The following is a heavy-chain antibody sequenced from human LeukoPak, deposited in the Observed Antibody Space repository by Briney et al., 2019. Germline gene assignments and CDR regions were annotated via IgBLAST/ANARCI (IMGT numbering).Heavy chain of an antibody. CDR2: INEDGRVT. Sequence: GGSLRLSCAASRFNVNNYWMHWVRQAPGKGLVWVSRINEDGRVTSYAGSVRGRFTISRDSVENTLHLQMNSLRAEDTAVYYCAADQELLGTHPYFDYWGQGTLVTVSS. D-gene: IGHD1-7*01. V-gene: IGHV3-74*01. CDR3: AADQELLGTHPYFDY. J-gene: IGHJ4*02. CDR1: RFNVNNYW.